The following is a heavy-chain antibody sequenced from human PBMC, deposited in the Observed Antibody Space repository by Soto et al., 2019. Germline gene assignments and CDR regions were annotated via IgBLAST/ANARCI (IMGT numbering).Heavy chain of an antibody. J-gene: IGHJ4*02. CDR3: ARSPYSYGPIDY. D-gene: IGHD5-18*01. CDR1: GFTFSSYA. Sequence: PGGSLRLSCAASGFTFSSYAMSWVRQAPGKGLEWVSAISGSGGSTYYADSVKGRFTISRDNSKNTLYLQMNSLRAEDTAAYYCARSPYSYGPIDYWGQGTLVTVSS. CDR2: ISGSGGST. V-gene: IGHV3-23*01.